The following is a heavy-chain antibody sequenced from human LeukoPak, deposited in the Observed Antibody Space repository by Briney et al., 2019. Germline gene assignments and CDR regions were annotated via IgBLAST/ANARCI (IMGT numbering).Heavy chain of an antibody. CDR2: ISGSTGNT. V-gene: IGHV1-18*04. Sequence: ASVTDSCKASGYSLPSYGMTWVREAPGQGREWMGWISGSTGNTHYAQTVQGRVTMTTDTATSTAYMELRSLGSDDTAVYYCARVGRDCSSINCYWEDWFDPWGQGTLVIVSS. CDR3: ARVGRDCSSINCYWEDWFDP. J-gene: IGHJ5*02. CDR1: GYSLPSYG. D-gene: IGHD2-2*01.